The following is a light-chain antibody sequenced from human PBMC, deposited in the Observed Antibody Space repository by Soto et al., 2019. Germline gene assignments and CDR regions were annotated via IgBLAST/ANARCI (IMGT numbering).Light chain of an antibody. J-gene: IGKJ5*01. CDR2: LGS. V-gene: IGKV2-28*01. CDR1: QSLLQSNGYNY. Sequence: DIVMSQSPLSLPVTPGEPASISCRSSQSLLQSNGYNYLDWYLQKPGQSPQLLIYLGSNRASGVPDRLSGSGSGTDFTLKISRVEAEDVGVYYCMQAIQTPLNLGQGTRLEIK. CDR3: MQAIQTPLN.